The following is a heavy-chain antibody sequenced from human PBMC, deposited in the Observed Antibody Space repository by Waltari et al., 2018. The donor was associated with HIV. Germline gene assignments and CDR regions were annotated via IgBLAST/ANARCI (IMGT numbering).Heavy chain of an antibody. CDR2: IDRTGTT. J-gene: IGHJ3*01. D-gene: IGHD3-22*01. V-gene: IGHV4-38-2*02. Sequence: QVRLQESGPGLVKPSETLSLTCSVSGSSISSRYYWGWIRQAPGKGLEWIGSIDRTGTTYYNPSLKIRVSVSLNMSKNQFSLKLSSVTAADTAVYYCARDQDYYDSSGYTCYAFDPWGQGTMVIVSS. CDR3: ARDQDYYDSSGYTCYAFDP. CDR1: GSSISSRYY.